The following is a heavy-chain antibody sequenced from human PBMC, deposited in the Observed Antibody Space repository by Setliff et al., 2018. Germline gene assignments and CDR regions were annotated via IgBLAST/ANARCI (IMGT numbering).Heavy chain of an antibody. D-gene: IGHD6-19*01. CDR2: VSTYNGDT. Sequence: VASVKVSCKASGNSFSSFSITWVRQAPGQGLEWMGWVSTYNGDTKYAQNFRGGVTMTTDMSTSTVYMELRTLRSDDTAVYFCARRPIALAGYRKGAFDIWGQGTMVTVSS. CDR3: ARRPIALAGYRKGAFDI. CDR1: GNSFSSFS. V-gene: IGHV1-18*01. J-gene: IGHJ3*02.